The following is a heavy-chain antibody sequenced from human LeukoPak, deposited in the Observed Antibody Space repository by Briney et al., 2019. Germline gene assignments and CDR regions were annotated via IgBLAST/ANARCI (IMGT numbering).Heavy chain of an antibody. CDR1: GGSISSYY. V-gene: IGHV4-59*01. CDR3: ARGWQRDWFDP. D-gene: IGHD6-25*01. Sequence: PSETLSLTCTVSGGSISSYYWSWIRQPPGKGLEWIGYIYYSGNTNYNPSLKSRVTISVDTSTNQFSLKLNSVTAADTAVYYCARGWQRDWFDPWGQGTLVTVSS. CDR2: IYYSGNT. J-gene: IGHJ5*02.